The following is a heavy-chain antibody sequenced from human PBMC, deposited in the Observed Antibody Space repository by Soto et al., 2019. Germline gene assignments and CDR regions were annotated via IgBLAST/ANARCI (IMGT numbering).Heavy chain of an antibody. J-gene: IGHJ6*02. CDR2: INPNSGGT. CDR3: ARDAIVVVVAATDYYYYYGMDV. Sequence: GASVKVSCKASGYTFTGYYMHWVRQAPGQGLEWMGWINPNSGGTNYAQKFQGRVTMTRDTSISTAYMELSRLRSDDTAVYYCARDAIVVVVAATDYYYYYGMDVWGQGXTVTVYS. CDR1: GYTFTGYY. V-gene: IGHV1-2*02. D-gene: IGHD2-15*01.